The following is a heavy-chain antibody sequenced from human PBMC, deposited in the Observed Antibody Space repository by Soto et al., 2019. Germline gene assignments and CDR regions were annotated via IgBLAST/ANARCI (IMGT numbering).Heavy chain of an antibody. CDR3: ARDPPLSVLVVVATDDF. V-gene: IGHV3-21*02. D-gene: IGHD2-21*01. CDR2: ISSSSSFR. Sequence: EVQLVESGGGLVKPGGSLRLSCAASGFTFTNHNMNWVRQAPGKGREWVSSISSSSSFRNYADSVKGRFSISRDNDKNLVYLQMDSLRAEDTAVYYCARDPPLSVLVVVATDDFWGQGTLVTVSS. J-gene: IGHJ4*02. CDR1: GFTFTNHN.